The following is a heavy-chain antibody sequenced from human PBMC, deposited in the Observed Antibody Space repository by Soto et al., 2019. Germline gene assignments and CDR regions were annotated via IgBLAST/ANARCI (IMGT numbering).Heavy chain of an antibody. V-gene: IGHV4-59*01. CDR2: IYYSGST. J-gene: IGHJ6*02. D-gene: IGHD6-13*01. CDR3: ARKVAAAGNYYYGMDV. CDR1: GGSISSYY. Sequence: PSETLSLTCTVSGGSISSYYLSWIRQPPGKGLEWIGYIYYSGSTNYNPSLKSRVTISVDTSKNQFSLKLSSVTAADTAVYYCARKVAAAGNYYYGMDVWGQGTTVTVSS.